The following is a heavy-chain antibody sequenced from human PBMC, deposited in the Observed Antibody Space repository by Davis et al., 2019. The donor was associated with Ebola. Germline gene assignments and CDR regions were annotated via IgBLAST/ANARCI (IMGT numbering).Heavy chain of an antibody. Sequence: ASVKVSCKASGYTFTGYYMHWVRQAPGQGLEWMGWINPNSGGTNYAQKFQGRVTMTRDTSISTAYMELSRLRSDDTAVYYCARGGGYYDSSGYSYYWGQGTLVTVSS. CDR3: ARGGGYYDSSGYSYY. D-gene: IGHD3-22*01. V-gene: IGHV1-2*02. CDR1: GYTFTGYY. CDR2: INPNSGGT. J-gene: IGHJ4*02.